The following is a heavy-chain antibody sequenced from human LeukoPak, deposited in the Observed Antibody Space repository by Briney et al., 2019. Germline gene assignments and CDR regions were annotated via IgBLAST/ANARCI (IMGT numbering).Heavy chain of an antibody. CDR3: ARTTEAHSWRTRYYDYYMDV. Sequence: SETLSLTCTVSGYSISSGYYWGWIRQPPGKGLEWIGSIYHSGSTYYNPSLKSRVTISVDTSKNQFSLKLSSVTAADTAVYYCARTTEAHSWRTRYYDYYMDVWGKGTTVTVSS. V-gene: IGHV4-38-2*02. J-gene: IGHJ6*03. CDR1: GYSISSGYY. CDR2: IYHSGST. D-gene: IGHD6-13*01.